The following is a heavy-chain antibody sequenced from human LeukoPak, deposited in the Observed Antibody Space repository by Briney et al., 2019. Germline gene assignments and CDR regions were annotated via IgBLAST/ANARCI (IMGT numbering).Heavy chain of an antibody. D-gene: IGHD3-22*01. CDR3: AKDGRAHRKYYYDSSGYSDY. CDR2: ISGSGGST. V-gene: IGHV3-23*01. CDR1: GFTFSSYD. J-gene: IGHJ4*02. Sequence: GGSLRLSCAASGFTFSSYDMSWVRQAPGKGLEWVSAISGSGGSTYYADSVKGRFTISRDNSKNTLYLQMNSLRAEDTAVYYCAKDGRAHRKYYYDSSGYSDYWGQGTLVTVSS.